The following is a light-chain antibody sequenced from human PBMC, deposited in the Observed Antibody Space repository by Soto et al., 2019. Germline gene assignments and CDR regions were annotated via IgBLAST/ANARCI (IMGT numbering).Light chain of an antibody. J-gene: IGLJ1*01. V-gene: IGLV2-14*03. CDR3: SSYTSSSTRYA. CDR1: SSDVGGYNY. Sequence: QSVLTQPASVSGSPGQSITISCTGTSSDVGGYNYVSWYQQHPGKAPKLMIYDVSNRPSGVSNRFSGSKSGNTASLTISGLQAEDEAGYYCSSYTSSSTRYAFGTGTKLTVL. CDR2: DVS.